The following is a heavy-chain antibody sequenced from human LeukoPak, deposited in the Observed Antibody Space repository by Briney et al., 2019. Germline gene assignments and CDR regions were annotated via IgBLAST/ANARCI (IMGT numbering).Heavy chain of an antibody. CDR1: GYTFTGYY. Sequence: ASVKVSCKASGYTFTGYYTHWVRPAPGQGLEWMGWINPNSGGTNYAQKFQGRVTMTRDTSISTAYMELSRLRSDDTAVYYCARDESTGYSSSSDYWGQGTLVTVSS. V-gene: IGHV1-2*02. CDR3: ARDESTGYSSSSDY. CDR2: INPNSGGT. J-gene: IGHJ4*02. D-gene: IGHD6-13*01.